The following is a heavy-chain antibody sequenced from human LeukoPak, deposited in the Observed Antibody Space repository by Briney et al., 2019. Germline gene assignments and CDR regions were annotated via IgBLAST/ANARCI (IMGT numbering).Heavy chain of an antibody. V-gene: IGHV3-23*01. J-gene: IGHJ4*02. Sequence: GGSLRLSCAASGFTFSSYAMSWVRQAPGKGLEWVSTISGSDDSTYYGDSVKGRFTISRDNSKNTLYLQMNSLRAEDTAVYYCAKAKLVSYFDYWGQGTLVTVSP. D-gene: IGHD1-26*01. CDR2: ISGSDDST. CDR1: GFTFSSYA. CDR3: AKAKLVSYFDY.